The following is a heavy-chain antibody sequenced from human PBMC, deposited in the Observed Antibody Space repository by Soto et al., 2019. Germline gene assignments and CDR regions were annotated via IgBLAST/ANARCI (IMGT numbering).Heavy chain of an antibody. CDR3: ATSFRYFDN. CDR2: ISATASHT. V-gene: IGHV3-23*01. D-gene: IGHD3-9*01. Sequence: PGGSLKLSCAGSGFTPTTTPLSWVRQAPGKGLEWLTSISATASHTYYVDSVKGRFFISRDNSKNTVTLQMNNLTVDETAVYYCATSFRYFDNWGQGPRVTVS. CDR1: GFTPTTTP. J-gene: IGHJ4*02.